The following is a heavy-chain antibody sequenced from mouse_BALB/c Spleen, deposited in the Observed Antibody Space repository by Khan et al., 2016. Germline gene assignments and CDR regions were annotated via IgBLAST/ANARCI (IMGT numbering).Heavy chain of an antibody. CDR3: ARDRITTVYFDY. D-gene: IGHD1-1*01. V-gene: IGHV1-22*01. J-gene: IGHJ2*01. CDR1: GCTFTEYT. CDR2: INPNTGGA. Sequence: VRLQQSGPELVKPGASVKISCKTSGCTFTEYTMHWVKQSHGKSLEWIGGINPNTGGASYNQKFKGKVTLTVDTSSSTANMELRSLTTKDSADDYCARDRITTVYFDYWGPGTTLTVSS.